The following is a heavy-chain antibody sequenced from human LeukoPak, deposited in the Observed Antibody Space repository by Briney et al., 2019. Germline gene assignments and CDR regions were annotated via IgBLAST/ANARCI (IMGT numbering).Heavy chain of an antibody. CDR1: GYTFTGYD. V-gene: IGHV1-2*06. D-gene: IGHD2-15*01. J-gene: IGHJ5*02. Sequence: ASVKVSCKASGYTFTGYDMHWVRQAPGQGLEWMGRINPNSGVTNYAQKFQGRVTMTRDTSSSTAYRELSRLRSADTAVYYCARGYCSGGSCYEFDPWGQGTLVTVSS. CDR2: INPNSGVT. CDR3: ARGYCSGGSCYEFDP.